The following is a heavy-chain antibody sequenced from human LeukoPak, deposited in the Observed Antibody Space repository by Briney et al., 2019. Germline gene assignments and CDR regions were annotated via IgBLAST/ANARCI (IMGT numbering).Heavy chain of an antibody. CDR3: RAIAVDPNFDY. V-gene: IGHV3-15*01. CDR2: IKSKTDGGTT. Sequence: GGSLRLSCAASGFTFSSYSMNWVRQAPGKGLEWVGRIKSKTDGGTTDYAAPVKGRFTISRDDSKNTLYLQMNSLKTEDTAVYYCRAIAVDPNFDYWGQGTLVTVSS. J-gene: IGHJ4*02. CDR1: GFTFSSYS. D-gene: IGHD6-19*01.